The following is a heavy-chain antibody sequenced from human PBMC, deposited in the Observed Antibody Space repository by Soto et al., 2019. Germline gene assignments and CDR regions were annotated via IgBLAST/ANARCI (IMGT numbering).Heavy chain of an antibody. Sequence: GGSLRLSCAASGFTFSSYGMHWVRQAPGKGLEWVAVIWYDGSNKYYADSVKGRFTISRDNSKNTLYLQMNSLRAEDTAVYYCARTAGRRYGYYYYYYMDVWGKGTTVTVSS. CDR1: GFTFSSYG. J-gene: IGHJ6*03. V-gene: IGHV3-33*01. CDR2: IWYDGSNK. D-gene: IGHD1-26*01. CDR3: ARTAGRRYGYYYYYYMDV.